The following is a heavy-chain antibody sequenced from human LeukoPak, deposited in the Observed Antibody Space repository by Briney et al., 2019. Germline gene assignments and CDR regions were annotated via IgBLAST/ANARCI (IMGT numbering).Heavy chain of an antibody. CDR2: MNPNSGNR. CDR3: ARVTRYYYGLDV. CDR1: GYSFPSFD. V-gene: IGHV1-8*02. J-gene: IGHJ6*02. Sequence: ASVRVSCEASGYSFPSFDINWVRQATGQGLEWMGWMNPNSGNRGYAQKVQGRVTMTRNTSINTAYMELSSLSSEDTAVYYCARVTRYYYGLDVWGQGTTVTVSS.